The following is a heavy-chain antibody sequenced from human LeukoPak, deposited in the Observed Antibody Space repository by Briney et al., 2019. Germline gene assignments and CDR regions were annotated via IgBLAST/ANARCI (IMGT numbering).Heavy chain of an antibody. V-gene: IGHV3-21*01. CDR1: GFTFSSYS. D-gene: IGHD3-10*01. Sequence: GGSLRPSCAASGFTFSSYSMNWVRQAPGKGLEWVSSISSSSSYIYYADSVKGRFTISRDNAKNSLYLQMNSLRAEDTAVYYCARDGRFGGFDYWGQGTPLTVSS. J-gene: IGHJ4*01. CDR2: ISSSSSYI. CDR3: ARDGRFGGFDY.